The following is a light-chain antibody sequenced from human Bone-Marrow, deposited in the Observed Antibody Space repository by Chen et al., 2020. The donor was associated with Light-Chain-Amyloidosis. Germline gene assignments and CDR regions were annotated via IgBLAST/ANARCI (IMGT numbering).Light chain of an antibody. CDR3: QQYGSSPYT. J-gene: IGKJ2*01. CDR1: QSVSSSY. CDR2: GAS. V-gene: IGKV3-20*01. Sequence: EIVLTQSPGTLSWSLGERATLSCRASQSVSSSYLAWYQQKPGQAPRLLIYGASSRATGIPDRFSGSGSGTDFTLTISRLEPEDFAVYYCQQYGSSPYTFGQGTKLEIK.